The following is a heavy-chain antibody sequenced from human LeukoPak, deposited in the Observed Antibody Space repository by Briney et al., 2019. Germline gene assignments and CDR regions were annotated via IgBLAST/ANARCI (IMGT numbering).Heavy chain of an antibody. D-gene: IGHD2/OR15-2a*01. CDR3: ARMRNQPYWYFDL. CDR2: IYTSGST. J-gene: IGHJ2*01. V-gene: IGHV4-61*02. CDR1: GGSISSGSYY. Sequence: SETLSLTCTVSGGSISSGSYYWSWIRQPAGKGLEWIGRIYTSGSTNYNPSLKSRVTISVDTSKNQFSLKLSSVTAADTAVYYCARMRNQPYWYFDLWGRGTLVTVSS.